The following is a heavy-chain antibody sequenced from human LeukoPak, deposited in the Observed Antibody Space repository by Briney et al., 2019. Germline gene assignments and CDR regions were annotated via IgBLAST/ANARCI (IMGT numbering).Heavy chain of an antibody. CDR3: ARAHCSGWYGEFDY. V-gene: IGHV3-64*01. J-gene: IGHJ4*02. CDR1: GFTFSSYA. CDR2: ISSNVGST. Sequence: GGSLRLSCAASGFTFSSYAMHWVRQAPGKGLEYVSAISSNVGSTYYAKSVKGSFTISRDNSKKTLYLQMGSLRDEDMAVYYCARAHCSGWYGEFDYWGARTLVTVSS. D-gene: IGHD6-19*01.